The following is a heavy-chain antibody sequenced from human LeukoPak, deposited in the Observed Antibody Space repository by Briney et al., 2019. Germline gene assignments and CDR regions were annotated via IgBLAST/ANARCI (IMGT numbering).Heavy chain of an antibody. D-gene: IGHD3-10*01. CDR2: ISGSGGGT. CDR1: GFTFSSYA. Sequence: GGSLRLSCAASGFTFSSYAMSWVRQAPGKGLEWVSTISGSGGGTYYADSVKGRFTLSRDNPMNTLYLQMNSLRAEDTAVYYCAKDVESGRSADYWGQGTLVTVSS. J-gene: IGHJ4*02. V-gene: IGHV3-23*01. CDR3: AKDVESGRSADY.